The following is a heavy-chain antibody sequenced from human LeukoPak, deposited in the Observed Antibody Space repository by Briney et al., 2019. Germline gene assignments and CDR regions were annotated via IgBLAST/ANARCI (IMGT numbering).Heavy chain of an antibody. J-gene: IGHJ3*02. CDR3: ARMRNYYDSSGYPAGLFDI. CDR1: GGSISSHY. V-gene: IGHV4-59*11. CDR2: IYYSGST. Sequence: SETLSLTCTVSGGSISSHYWSWIRQPPGKGLEWIGYIYYSGSTNYNPSLKSRVTISVDTSKNQFSLKLSSVTAADAAVYYCARMRNYYDSSGYPAGLFDIWGQGTMVTVSS. D-gene: IGHD3-22*01.